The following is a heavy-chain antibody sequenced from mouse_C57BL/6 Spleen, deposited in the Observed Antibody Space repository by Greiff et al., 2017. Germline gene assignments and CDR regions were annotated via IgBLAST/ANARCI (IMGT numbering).Heavy chain of an antibody. Sequence: EVKVVESGGGLEKPGGSLKLSCAASGFTFSDYGMHWVRQAPEKGLEWVAYISSGSSTIYYADTVKGRFTISRDNARNTLFLQMTSLRSEDTAMYYCARSSNYHGWYFYVWGTGTTVTVSS. D-gene: IGHD2-5*01. CDR2: ISSGSSTI. V-gene: IGHV5-17*01. CDR3: ARSSNYHGWYFYV. J-gene: IGHJ1*03. CDR1: GFTFSDYG.